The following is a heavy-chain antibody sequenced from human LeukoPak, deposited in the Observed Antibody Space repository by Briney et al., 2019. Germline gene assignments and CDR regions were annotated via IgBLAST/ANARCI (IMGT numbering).Heavy chain of an antibody. CDR2: ISSEGKTT. CDR3: VKDQARQWLGDYYYYGMDV. CDR1: GFIFSPYA. V-gene: IGHV3-64D*06. J-gene: IGHJ6*02. Sequence: PGGSLRLSCSASGFIFSPYAMHWVRQAPGKGLEYVSSISSEGKTTYYADSVKGRFTISRDNSKNTLYLQMSSLRPEDTAVYYCVKDQARQWLGDYYYYGMDVWGQGTTVTVSS. D-gene: IGHD6-19*01.